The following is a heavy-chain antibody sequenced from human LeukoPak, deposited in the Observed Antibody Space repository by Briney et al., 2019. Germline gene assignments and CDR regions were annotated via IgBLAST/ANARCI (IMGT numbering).Heavy chain of an antibody. CDR2: ISYDGSNK. CDR1: GFTFSSYG. V-gene: IGHV3-30*18. Sequence: QTGGSLRLSCAASGFTFSSYGMHWVRQAPGKGLEWVAVISYDGSNKYHADSVKGRFTISRDNSKNTLYLQVNSLRPEDTAVYYCAKDPSSVWYYFDYWGQGTLVTVS. CDR3: AKDPSSVWYYFDY. D-gene: IGHD6-19*01. J-gene: IGHJ4*02.